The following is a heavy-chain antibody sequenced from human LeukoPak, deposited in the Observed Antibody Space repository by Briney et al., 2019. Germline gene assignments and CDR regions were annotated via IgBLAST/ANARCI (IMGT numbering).Heavy chain of an antibody. Sequence: GGSLRLSCAASGFTFSSYSMNWVRQAPGKGLEWVSSISSSSSYIYYADSVKGRFTISRDNAKNSLYLQMNSLKVEDTAVYYCARDEVGGGYAVWGQGTRVIVSS. CDR3: ARDEVGGGYAV. CDR1: GFTFSSYS. J-gene: IGHJ3*01. D-gene: IGHD3-22*01. V-gene: IGHV3-21*06. CDR2: ISSSSSYI.